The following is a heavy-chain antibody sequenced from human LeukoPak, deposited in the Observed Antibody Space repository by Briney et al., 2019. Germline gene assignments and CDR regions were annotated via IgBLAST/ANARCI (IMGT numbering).Heavy chain of an antibody. J-gene: IGHJ4*02. CDR1: GASMSSYS. CDR2: IYYCENT. D-gene: IGHD5-24*01. CDR3: ARCDGRGLYY. Sequence: TSETLSLTCSVSGASMSSYSWRWIRPPPGKGLEWSGYIYYCENTNYNPSLKSRVTIRVDTYNNEVAQDLNSVPAADTAVYYCARCDGRGLYYWGQGTLLSVCS. V-gene: IGHV4-59*01.